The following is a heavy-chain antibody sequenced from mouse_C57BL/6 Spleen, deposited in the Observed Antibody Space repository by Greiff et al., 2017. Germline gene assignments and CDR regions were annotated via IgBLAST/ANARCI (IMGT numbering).Heavy chain of an antibody. CDR1: GYTFTSYW. CDR3: ARGGTYYAMDY. D-gene: IGHD3-3*01. V-gene: IGHV1-69*01. Sequence: QVQLQQPGAELVMPGASVKLSCKASGYTFTSYWMHWVKQRPGQGLEWIGEIDPSDSYTNYNQKFKGKSTLTVDKSSSTAYMQLSSLTSADSAVYYCARGGTYYAMDYWGQGTSVTVSS. CDR2: IDPSDSYT. J-gene: IGHJ4*01.